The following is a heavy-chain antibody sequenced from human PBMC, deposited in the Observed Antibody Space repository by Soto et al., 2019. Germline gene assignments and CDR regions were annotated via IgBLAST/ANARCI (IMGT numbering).Heavy chain of an antibody. CDR2: IYPSDSDI. D-gene: IGHD2-8*01. V-gene: IGHV5-51*01. CDR1: GYSFTSHW. J-gene: IGHJ6*02. Sequence: GESLKISCKTSGYSFTSHWIAWVRQMPGKGLEWMGIIYPSDSDIRYRPSFQGQVTISVDKSISTAYLQWSSLKASDTATYYCARQDYSNDRGGMDVWGQGTTVTVSS. CDR3: ARQDYSNDRGGMDV.